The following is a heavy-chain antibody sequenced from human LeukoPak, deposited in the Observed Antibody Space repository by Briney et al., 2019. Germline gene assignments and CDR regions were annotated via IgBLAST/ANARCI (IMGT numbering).Heavy chain of an antibody. CDR3: ARGPRITMIFTLGSKPFDY. D-gene: IGHD3-22*01. V-gene: IGHV4-30-4*01. J-gene: IGHJ4*02. CDR1: GGSISSGDYY. CDR2: MYYSGST. Sequence: PSQTLSLTCTVSGGSISSGDYYWSWIRQPPGKGLEWIAYMYYSGSTNYNPSLKSRVTISVDTPKNQFSLKLSSVTAADTAVYYCARGPRITMIFTLGSKPFDYWGQGTLVTVSS.